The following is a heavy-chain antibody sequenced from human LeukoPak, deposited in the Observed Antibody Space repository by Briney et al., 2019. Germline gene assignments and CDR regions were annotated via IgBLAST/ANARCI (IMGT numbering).Heavy chain of an antibody. CDR3: ARGGDSSTYYLIDAFDI. J-gene: IGHJ3*02. CDR1: GGSFSGYY. V-gene: IGHV4-34*01. CDR2: INHSGST. D-gene: IGHD3-22*01. Sequence: SETLSLTCAVYGGSFSGYYWSWIRQPPGKGLEWIGEINHSGSTNYNPSLKSRVTISVDTSKNQFSLKLSSVTAADTAVYYCARGGDSSTYYLIDAFDIWGQGTMVTVSS.